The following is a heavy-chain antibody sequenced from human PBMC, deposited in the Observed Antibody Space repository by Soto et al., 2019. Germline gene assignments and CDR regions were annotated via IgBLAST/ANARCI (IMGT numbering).Heavy chain of an antibody. CDR1: GGTFTNYA. Sequence: GASVHVSCKASGGTFTNYAFSWVRQAPGQGLEWMGGIIPIFGTPDYAQKFQGRVTITADESTRTASMELSSLRSDDTAVYFCARERSVGYCITTTCPKPFYYYAMDVWGQGTTVTVSS. V-gene: IGHV1-69*13. CDR3: ARERSVGYCITTTCPKPFYYYAMDV. CDR2: IIPIFGTP. J-gene: IGHJ6*02. D-gene: IGHD2-2*01.